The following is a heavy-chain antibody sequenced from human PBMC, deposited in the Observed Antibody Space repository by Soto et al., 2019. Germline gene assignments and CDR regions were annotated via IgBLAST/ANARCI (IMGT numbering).Heavy chain of an antibody. CDR3: VRDDKWAFDI. Sequence: EAHLVESGGGLVQPGRSRRLSCAASGFTFSSYAFNWVRQAPGKGLEWISYISVGSGSIFYADSVKGRFTISRDDAQNSLYLQMNTRRDDDTAIYFCVRDDKWAFDIWGQGTTVIVSP. D-gene: IGHD1-26*01. CDR2: ISVGSGSI. CDR1: GFTFSSYA. V-gene: IGHV3-48*02. J-gene: IGHJ3*02.